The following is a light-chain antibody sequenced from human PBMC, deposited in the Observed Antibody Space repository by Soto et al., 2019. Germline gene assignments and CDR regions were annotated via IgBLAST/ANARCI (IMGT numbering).Light chain of an antibody. Sequence: DIQMTQSPSSLSASVGDRVTITCRASQSISSYLNWYQQKPGKAPKLLIYAASSLQSGVPSRVSGSGSGTDFTLTISCLQPEDFATYYCQQSYSTPVFGQGTKLEIK. J-gene: IGKJ2*01. V-gene: IGKV1-39*01. CDR2: AAS. CDR1: QSISSY. CDR3: QQSYSTPV.